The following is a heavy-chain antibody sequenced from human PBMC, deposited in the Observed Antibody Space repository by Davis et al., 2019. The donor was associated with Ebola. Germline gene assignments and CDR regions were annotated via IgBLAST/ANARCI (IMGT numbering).Heavy chain of an antibody. CDR3: AKDTSNIWFDI. Sequence: PGGSLRLSCAASGFIFSSYVMSWVRQAPGKGLEWVSTLGTSTDTYYADSVKGRFTISRDNSKNTLYLQMNGLRVEDTAIYYCAKDTSNIWFDIWGQGKMVTVSS. V-gene: IGHV3-23*01. J-gene: IGHJ3*02. CDR2: LGTSTDT. CDR1: GFIFSSYV. D-gene: IGHD1-26*01.